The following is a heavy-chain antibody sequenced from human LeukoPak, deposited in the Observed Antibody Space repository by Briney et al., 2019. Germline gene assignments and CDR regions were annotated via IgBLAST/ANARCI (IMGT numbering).Heavy chain of an antibody. D-gene: IGHD1-26*01. CDR1: GFTFSNYW. Sequence: GGSLRLSCAASGFTFSNYWMHWVRQAPGKGLEWVSSISSSSSYIYYADSVKGRFTISRDNAKNSLYLQMNSLRAEDTAVYYCARSPEWELRNWFDPWGQGTLVTVSP. J-gene: IGHJ5*02. V-gene: IGHV3-21*01. CDR3: ARSPEWELRNWFDP. CDR2: ISSSSSYI.